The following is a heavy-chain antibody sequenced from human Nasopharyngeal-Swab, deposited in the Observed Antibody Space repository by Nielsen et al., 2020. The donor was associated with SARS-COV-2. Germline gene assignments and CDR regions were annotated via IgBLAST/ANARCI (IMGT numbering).Heavy chain of an antibody. D-gene: IGHD3-9*01. CDR3: ARDFDKSVD. Sequence: EALKISCAISGFTFSDSWIHWVRQAPGKGLVWVSRINSDGSRTGYADSVKGRFTISRDNAKNTLYLQMNSLRAEDTAVYYSARDFDKSVDWCQGTLVTVSS. V-gene: IGHV3-74*01. CDR1: GFTFSDSW. CDR2: INSDGSRT. J-gene: IGHJ4*02.